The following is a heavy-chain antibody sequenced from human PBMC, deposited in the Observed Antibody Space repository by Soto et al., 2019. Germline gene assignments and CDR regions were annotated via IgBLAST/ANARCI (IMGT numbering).Heavy chain of an antibody. CDR2: ISTYRGDP. V-gene: IGHV1-18*01. CDR1: GYTFTNYG. CDR3: ARFDYTKYLFDF. J-gene: IGHJ4*02. Sequence: VASVKVSCKASGYTFTNYGIGWVRQAPGQGLEWMGWISTYRGDPTYAQKLQGRVTMTTDSSTSTAYTELRSLRSDDTALYYCARFDYTKYLFDFWGQGTLVTVSS. D-gene: IGHD3-9*01.